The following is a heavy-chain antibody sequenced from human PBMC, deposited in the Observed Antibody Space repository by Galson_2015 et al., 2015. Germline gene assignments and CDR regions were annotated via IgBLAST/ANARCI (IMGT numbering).Heavy chain of an antibody. CDR1: GGTFSSYA. V-gene: IGHV1-69*13. CDR2: IIPIFGTA. D-gene: IGHD3-3*01. J-gene: IGHJ4*02. Sequence: SVKVSCKASGGTFSSYAISWVRQAPGQGLEWMGGIIPIFGTANYAQKFQGRVTITADESTSTAYMELSSLRSEDTAVYYCAREATIFGVVIIGRAVEGWFDYWGQGTLVTVSS. CDR3: AREATIFGVVIIGRAVEGWFDY.